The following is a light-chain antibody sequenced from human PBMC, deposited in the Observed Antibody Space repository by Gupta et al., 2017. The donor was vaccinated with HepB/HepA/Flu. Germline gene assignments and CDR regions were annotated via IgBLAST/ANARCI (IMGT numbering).Light chain of an antibody. CDR1: QDITDY. CDR3: QEYGNLSLT. CDR2: DAS. V-gene: IGKV1-33*01. Sequence: DIQITQFPSSLSASLGDRVTITCQASQDITDYLNWFQQKPGKAPRLLISDASNLERGVPSRFSGSGSGTYFSVSITNLQPEDFATYCCQEYGNLSLTFGGGTKVEV. J-gene: IGKJ4*01.